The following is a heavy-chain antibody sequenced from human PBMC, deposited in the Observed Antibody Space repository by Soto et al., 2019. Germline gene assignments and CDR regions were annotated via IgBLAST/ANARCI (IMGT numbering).Heavy chain of an antibody. CDR2: IYQTTIT. CDR1: GGSVVSDIDY. D-gene: IGHD1-7*01. V-gene: IGHV4-61*01. J-gene: IGHJ4*01. CDR3: ARGLHWNYGYGY. Sequence: SETLSLTCTVSGGSVVSDIDYWSWIRQPPGKGLEWIAYIYQTTITNYNPSLRSRVTISVDSSKDQFSLKLTSVTAADTAVYYCARGLHWNYGYGYWGQGTLVTVSS.